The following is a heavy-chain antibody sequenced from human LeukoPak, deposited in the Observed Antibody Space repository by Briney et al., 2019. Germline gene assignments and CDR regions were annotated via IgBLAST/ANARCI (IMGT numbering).Heavy chain of an antibody. D-gene: IGHD3-10*01. CDR1: GGSDSSGGYY. CDR3: ARAVITMVRGARYYGMDV. Sequence: SETLSLTCTVSGGSDSSGGYYLSWIRQHPGKGLEWIVYIYYSGSTYYNPSLKSRVTISVDTSKNQFSLKLSSVTAADTAVYYCARAVITMVRGARYYGMDVWGQGTTVTVSS. CDR2: IYYSGST. V-gene: IGHV4-31*03. J-gene: IGHJ6*02.